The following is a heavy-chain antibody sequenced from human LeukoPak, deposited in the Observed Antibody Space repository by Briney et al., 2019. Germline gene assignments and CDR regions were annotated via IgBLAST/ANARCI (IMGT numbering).Heavy chain of an antibody. CDR3: VRDSSDFDY. J-gene: IGHJ4*02. V-gene: IGHV3-21*01. D-gene: IGHD3-22*01. CDR2: ISSNSHYI. CDR1: GFTFSTYS. Sequence: GGSLRLSCAASGFTFSTYSMNWVRQAPGKVLEWVSSISSNSHYIYYADSMRGRFTISRDNAKNSLFLQMNSLRAEDAAIYYCVRDSSDFDYWGQGTLVTVSS.